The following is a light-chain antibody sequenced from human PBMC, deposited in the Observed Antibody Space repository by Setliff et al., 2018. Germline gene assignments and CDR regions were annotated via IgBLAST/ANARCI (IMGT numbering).Light chain of an antibody. V-gene: IGLV1-44*01. CDR1: SSNIGGNT. CDR2: SNN. CDR3: AAWDDSLNGSYV. Sequence: QSVLTQPPSASGTPGQRITISCSGSSSNIGGNTVNWYQHFPGTAPKLLIYSNNDRPSGVSNRFSGSKSGTSASLTISGLQSEDEGDYYCAAWDDSLNGSYVFGSGTKVTVL. J-gene: IGLJ1*01.